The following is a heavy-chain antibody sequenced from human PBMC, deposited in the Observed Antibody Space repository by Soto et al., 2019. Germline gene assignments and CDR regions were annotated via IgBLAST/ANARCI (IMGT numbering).Heavy chain of an antibody. J-gene: IGHJ4*02. D-gene: IGHD6-6*01. CDR1: GFSLSTSGVG. CDR3: ANRQSIIGRPWDY. CDR2: IYWNDDK. V-gene: IGHV2-5*01. Sequence: SGPTLVNPTQTLTLTCSFSGFSLSTSGVGVGWIRQPPGKALEWLSLIYWNDDKRYSPSLKTRLTVTKDTSKNQVVLTMTNVDSVDSATYYCANRQSIIGRPWDYWGQ.